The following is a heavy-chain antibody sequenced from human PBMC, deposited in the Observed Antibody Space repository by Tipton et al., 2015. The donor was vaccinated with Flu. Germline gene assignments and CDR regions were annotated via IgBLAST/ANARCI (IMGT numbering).Heavy chain of an antibody. V-gene: IGHV4-61*01. J-gene: IGHJ3*02. CDR1: GGSVSSGSYY. D-gene: IGHD3-3*01. CDR2: IYYSGST. Sequence: TLSLTCTVSGGSVSSGSYYWSWIRQPPGKGLEWIGYIYYSGSTNYNPSLKSRVTISVDTSKNQFSLKLSSVTAADTAVYYCARVFGVVTNDAFDIWGQGTTVPVSS. CDR3: ARVFGVVTNDAFDI.